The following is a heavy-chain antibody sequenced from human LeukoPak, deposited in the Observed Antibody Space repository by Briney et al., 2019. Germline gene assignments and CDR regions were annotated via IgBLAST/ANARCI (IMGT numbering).Heavy chain of an antibody. Sequence: GGSLRLSCAASGFTFSSYEMNWVRQAPGKGQEWVSYISSSGSTIYYADSVKGRFTISRDNAKNSLYLQMNSLRAEDTAVYYCARAGLLWFGELPGTDYYGMDVWGKGTTVTVSS. D-gene: IGHD3-10*01. CDR3: ARAGLLWFGELPGTDYYGMDV. CDR1: GFTFSSYE. J-gene: IGHJ6*04. CDR2: ISSSGSTI. V-gene: IGHV3-48*03.